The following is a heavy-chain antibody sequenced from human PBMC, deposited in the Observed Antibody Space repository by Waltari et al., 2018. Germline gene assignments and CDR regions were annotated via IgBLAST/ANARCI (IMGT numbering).Heavy chain of an antibody. CDR2: IHPGGGT. V-gene: IGHV4-34*01. J-gene: IGHJ4*02. CDR1: GVSSRDYY. D-gene: IGHD3-22*01. Sequence: QVLPQQWGAGLLKPSETLSLTCVVYGVSSRDYYWNWIRQPPGKGLEWIGEIHPGGGTDYNPSLRSRVTISVETPKNQFSLRLTSVTAADTAVYYCVRGPDRAKQGYWGQGTLVSVSS. CDR3: VRGPDRAKQGY.